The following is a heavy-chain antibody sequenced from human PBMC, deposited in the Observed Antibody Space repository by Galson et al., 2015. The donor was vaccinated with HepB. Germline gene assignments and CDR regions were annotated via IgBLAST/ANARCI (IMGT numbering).Heavy chain of an antibody. Sequence: SLRLSCAASGFTFSSYAMHWVRQAPGKGLEWVAVISYDGGNKYYADSVKGRFTISRDNSKNTLYLQMNSLRAEDTAVYYCARAGIAVAGTAKYFQHWGQGTLVTVSS. CDR1: GFTFSSYA. CDR3: ARAGIAVAGTAKYFQH. CDR2: ISYDGGNK. V-gene: IGHV3-30-3*01. J-gene: IGHJ1*01. D-gene: IGHD6-19*01.